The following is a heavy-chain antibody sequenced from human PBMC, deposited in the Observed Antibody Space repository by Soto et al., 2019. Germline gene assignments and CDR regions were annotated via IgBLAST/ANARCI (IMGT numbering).Heavy chain of an antibody. CDR3: ARDLLSGSLNYYYGMDV. CDR1: GFTFSSYW. Sequence: PGGSLRLSCAASGFTFSSYWMHWVRQAPGKGLVWVSRINSDGSSTSYADSVKGRFTISRDNAKNTLYLQMNSLRAEDTAVYYCARDLLSGSLNYYYGMDVWGQGTTVTVSS. D-gene: IGHD1-26*01. J-gene: IGHJ6*02. CDR2: INSDGSST. V-gene: IGHV3-74*01.